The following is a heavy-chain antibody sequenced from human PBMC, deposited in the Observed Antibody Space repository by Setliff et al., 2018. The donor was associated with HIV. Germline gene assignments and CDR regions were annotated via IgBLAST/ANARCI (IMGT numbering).Heavy chain of an antibody. CDR1: GGSIISSNW. D-gene: IGHD6-19*01. J-gene: IGHJ3*02. Sequence: SLTCAVSGGSIISSNWWSWVRQPPGKGLEWIGEIYHSGSTNYNPSLKSRVTILVDKSKNQFSLKMSSVTAADTAVYYCARVAVAGTTFDVFDIWGQGTMVTVSS. V-gene: IGHV4-4*02. CDR3: ARVAVAGTTFDVFDI. CDR2: IYHSGST.